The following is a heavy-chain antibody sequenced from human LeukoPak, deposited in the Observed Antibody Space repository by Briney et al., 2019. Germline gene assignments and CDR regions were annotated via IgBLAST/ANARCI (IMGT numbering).Heavy chain of an antibody. J-gene: IGHJ4*02. CDR2: IYTRGST. D-gene: IGHD2-21*02. CDR1: GGSISSGNYY. CDR3: ARNLEDLLLDS. Sequence: PSETLSLTCTVSGGSISSGNYYWSWIRQPAGKGLEWIGRIYTRGSTKYTPSLKSRVTMSVDTSKNQFSLKLSSVTAADTAMYYCARNLEDLLLDSWGQGILVTVSS. V-gene: IGHV4-61*02.